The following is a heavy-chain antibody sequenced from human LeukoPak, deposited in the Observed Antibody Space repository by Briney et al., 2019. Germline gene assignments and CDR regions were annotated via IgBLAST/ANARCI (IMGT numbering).Heavy chain of an antibody. J-gene: IGHJ4*02. Sequence: SETLSLTCAVYGGSFSGYYWSWIRQPPGKGLEWIGEINHSGSTNYNPPLKSRVTISVDTSKNRFSLNMRSVTAADTAVYYCAGQHDTNAYYFYWGQGHLVTVSS. CDR2: INHSGST. V-gene: IGHV4-34*01. CDR1: GGSFSGYY. D-gene: IGHD3-22*01. CDR3: AGQHDTNAYYFY.